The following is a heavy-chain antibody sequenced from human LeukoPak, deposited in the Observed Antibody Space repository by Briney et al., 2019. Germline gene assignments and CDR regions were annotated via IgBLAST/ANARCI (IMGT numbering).Heavy chain of an antibody. CDR3: ARGTWNIMVAKDGMDV. CDR1: GYTFTSYG. D-gene: IGHD2-15*01. V-gene: IGHV1-18*01. J-gene: IGHJ6*02. CDR2: ISALNGNT. Sequence: ASVKVSCKASGYTFTSYGISWVRQAPGQGLEWMGWISALNGNTTYAQKLQGRVTMTTDTSTSTAYMELRSLRSDDTAVYYCARGTWNIMVAKDGMDVWGQGTTVTVSS.